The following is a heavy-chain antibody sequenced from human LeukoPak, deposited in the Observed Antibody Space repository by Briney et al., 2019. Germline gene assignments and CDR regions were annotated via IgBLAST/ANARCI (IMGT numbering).Heavy chain of an antibody. V-gene: IGHV3-9*01. CDR2: ISWNSGSI. J-gene: IGHJ4*02. Sequence: GGSLRLSCAASGFTFDDYAMHWVRQAPGKGLEWVSGISWNSGSIGYADSVKGRFTISRDNAKNPLYLQMNSLRAEDTALYYCAKDRGYYGSGSYGLDYWGQGTLVTVSS. CDR3: AKDRGYYGSGSYGLDY. D-gene: IGHD3-10*01. CDR1: GFTFDDYA.